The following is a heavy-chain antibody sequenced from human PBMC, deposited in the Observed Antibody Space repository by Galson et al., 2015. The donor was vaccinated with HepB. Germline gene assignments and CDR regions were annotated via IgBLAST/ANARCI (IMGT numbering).Heavy chain of an antibody. CDR2: IIPIFGTA. J-gene: IGHJ4*02. D-gene: IGHD6-13*01. CDR3: ARAQPGYSSSWYYFDY. Sequence: SVKVSCKASGGTFSSYAISWVRQAPGQGLEWMGGIIPIFGTANYAQKFQGRVTITADESTSTAYMGLSSLRSEDTAVYYCARAQPGYSSSWYYFDYWGQGTLVTVSS. CDR1: GGTFSSYA. V-gene: IGHV1-69*13.